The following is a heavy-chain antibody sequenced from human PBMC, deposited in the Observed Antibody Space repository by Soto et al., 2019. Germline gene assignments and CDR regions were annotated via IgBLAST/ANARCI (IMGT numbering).Heavy chain of an antibody. J-gene: IGHJ4*02. CDR2: IKQDGTEK. Sequence: EVQLVESGGGLVQPGGSLRLSCAASGFTFSNYWMTWVRQAPGKGLEWVANIKQDGTEKYYVDSVKGRFTIFRDNANNSLNLQMSSLRGEDTTVYYCARDVLHCSGDSCSTQPFIPLDYWGQGTLVTVSS. V-gene: IGHV3-7*03. D-gene: IGHD2-15*01. CDR3: ARDVLHCSGDSCSTQPFIPLDY. CDR1: GFTFSNYW.